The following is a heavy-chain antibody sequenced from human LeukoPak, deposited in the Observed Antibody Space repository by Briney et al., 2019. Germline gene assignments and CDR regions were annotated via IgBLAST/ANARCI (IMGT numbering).Heavy chain of an antibody. J-gene: IGHJ4*02. V-gene: IGHV4-39*01. CDR2: IYYSGNT. D-gene: IGHD2-15*01. Sequence: KPSETLSITCTVSGGSISSSSYYWGWIRQPPGKGLEWIGSIYYSGNTYYNPSLKSRVTISVDTSKNQFSLKLSSVTAADTAVYYCARRGRYCSGGSCYPFDYWGQGTLVTVSS. CDR3: ARRGRYCSGGSCYPFDY. CDR1: GGSISSSSYY.